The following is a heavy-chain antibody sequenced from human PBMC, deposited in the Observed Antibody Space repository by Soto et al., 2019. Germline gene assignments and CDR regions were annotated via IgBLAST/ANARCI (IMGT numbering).Heavy chain of an antibody. CDR3: ARVSMVRGVITNYGMDV. J-gene: IGHJ6*02. CDR1: GFTFSSYS. Sequence: GGSLRLSCAASGFTFSSYSMNWVRQAPGKGLEWVSSISSSSSYIYYADSVKGRFTISRDNAKNSLYLQMNSLRAEDTAVYYCARVSMVRGVITNYGMDVWGQGTTVTVS. CDR2: ISSSSSYI. V-gene: IGHV3-21*01. D-gene: IGHD3-10*01.